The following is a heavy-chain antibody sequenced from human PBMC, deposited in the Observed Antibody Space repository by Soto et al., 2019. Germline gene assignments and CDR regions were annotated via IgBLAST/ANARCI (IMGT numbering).Heavy chain of an antibody. V-gene: IGHV1-69*02. D-gene: IGHD3-10*01. J-gene: IGHJ5*02. CDR3: ARGNLKTPYGSGSYFWFDP. CDR1: GGTFSSYT. CDR2: IIPILGIA. Sequence: ASVKVSCKASGGTFSSYTISWVRQAPGQGLEWMGRIIPILGIANYAQKFQGRVTITADKSTSTAYMELSSLRSEDTAVYYCARGNLKTPYGSGSYFWFDPWGQETRFTVSS.